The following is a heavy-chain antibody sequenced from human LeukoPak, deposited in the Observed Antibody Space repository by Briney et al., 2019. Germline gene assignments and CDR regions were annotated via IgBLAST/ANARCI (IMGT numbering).Heavy chain of an antibody. J-gene: IGHJ4*02. Sequence: SETLSLTCAVSGGTMRGYYWSWIRQPPGKGLEWIGYIFYSGNTNYNPSLKSRVSISVDTSKNQFSLKLNSVTAADTAMYYCARPWGLPEDYPGAQPHPYYFDYWGQGTLVTVSS. CDR3: ARPWGLPEDYPGAQPHPYYFDY. D-gene: IGHD3-16*01. CDR2: IFYSGNT. CDR1: GGTMRGYY. V-gene: IGHV4-59*08.